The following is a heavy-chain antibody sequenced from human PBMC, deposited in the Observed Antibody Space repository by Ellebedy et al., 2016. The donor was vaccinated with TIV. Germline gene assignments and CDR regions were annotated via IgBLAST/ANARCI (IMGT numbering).Heavy chain of an antibody. CDR2: IYYSGST. D-gene: IGHD5-12*01. Sequence: SETLSLTXTVSGGSISSSSYYWGWIRQPPGKGLEWIGSIYYSGSTYYNPSLKSRVTISVDTSKNQFSLKLSSVTAADTAVYYCARDAGSGYSGYDPPVFWFDPWGQGTLVTVSS. J-gene: IGHJ5*02. V-gene: IGHV4-39*02. CDR3: ARDAGSGYSGYDPPVFWFDP. CDR1: GGSISSSSYY.